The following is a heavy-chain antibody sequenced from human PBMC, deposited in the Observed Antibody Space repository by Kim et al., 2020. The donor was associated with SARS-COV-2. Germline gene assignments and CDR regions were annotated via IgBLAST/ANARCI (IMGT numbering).Heavy chain of an antibody. CDR3: AREALILFQKTYLYAMVV. D-gene: IGHD2-8*01. J-gene: IGHJ6*01. CDR2: ISPLFSSQ. CDR1: GNTLSLSV. Sequence: SVKVSCKASGNTLSLSVINWVRQAPGQGLEWVGGISPLFSSQDYAQKFQGRVTIIADESTKTAHLELSRLRSDDTAIYYFAREALILFQKTYLYAMVVW. V-gene: IGHV1-69*13.